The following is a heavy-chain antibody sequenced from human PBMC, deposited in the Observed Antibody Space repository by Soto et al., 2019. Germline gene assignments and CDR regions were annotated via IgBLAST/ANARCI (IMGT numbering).Heavy chain of an antibody. CDR1: GFTFRTYT. CDR2: IRGFSPYT. V-gene: IGHV3-21*01. CDR3: ARDRGYDDQDYYYNAMDV. Sequence: GWSRRLSCVASGFTFRTYTMNWVRQAPGKGLEWVSGIRGFSPYTFYAESVKGRFTISRDNAKNSLYLQMNSLGVEDTAVYYCARDRGYDDQDYYYNAMDVWGQGTTVTASS. D-gene: IGHD2-15*01. J-gene: IGHJ6*02.